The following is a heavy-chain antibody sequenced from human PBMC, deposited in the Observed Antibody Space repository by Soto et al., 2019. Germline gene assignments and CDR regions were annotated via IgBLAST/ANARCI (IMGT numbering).Heavy chain of an antibody. Sequence: EVPLWESGGGLVQPGGSLRLSCAASGSTFSSYAMSWVRQAPGKGLEWVSVISGSGDSTYYADSVKGRFTISRDNSKNPLYVQMNSLRAEDTAVYYCARELGYCSGGSCYMDGAFDFWGQGTMVTVSS. CDR1: GSTFSSYA. J-gene: IGHJ3*01. CDR2: ISGSGDST. V-gene: IGHV3-23*01. CDR3: ARELGYCSGGSCYMDGAFDF. D-gene: IGHD2-15*01.